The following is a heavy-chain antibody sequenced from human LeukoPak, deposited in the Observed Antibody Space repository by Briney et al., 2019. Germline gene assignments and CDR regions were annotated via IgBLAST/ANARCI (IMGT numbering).Heavy chain of an antibody. J-gene: IGHJ4*02. CDR3: AKITVGPVDY. CDR2: ISYDGSNK. CDR1: GFTFSSYG. V-gene: IGHV3-30*18. D-gene: IGHD3-10*01. Sequence: GGSLRLSCAASGFTFSSYGMHWVRQAPGKGLEWVAVISYDGSNKYYADSVKGRFTISRNNSKNTLYLQMNSLRAEDTAVYYCAKITVGPVDYWGQGTLVTVSS.